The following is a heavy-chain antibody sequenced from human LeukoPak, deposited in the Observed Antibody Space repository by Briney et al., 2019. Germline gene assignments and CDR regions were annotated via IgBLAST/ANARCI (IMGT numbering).Heavy chain of an antibody. CDR2: INIDGNTT. V-gene: IGHV3-74*01. CDR1: GFTFSTYW. Sequence: GGSLRLSCAASGFTFSTYWMHWVRQAPGKGLVWVSHINIDGNTTTYADFVKGRFTISRDNAKNTLYLQLNSLRAEDTAMYYCARSSLDYWGQGTLVTVSS. CDR3: ARSSLDY. J-gene: IGHJ4*02.